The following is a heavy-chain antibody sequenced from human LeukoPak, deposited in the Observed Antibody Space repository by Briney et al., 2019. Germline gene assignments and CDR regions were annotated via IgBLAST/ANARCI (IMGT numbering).Heavy chain of an antibody. D-gene: IGHD6-19*01. V-gene: IGHV3-21*01. CDR1: GFTFSSYT. J-gene: IGHJ4*02. CDR3: ARDSQGAVAGASMGDY. Sequence: PGGSLRLSCAASGFTFSSYTMNWVRQAPGKGLEWVSLISSSSSYIFYADSVKGRFTISRDNAKKSLYLQMNSLRAEDTAVYYCARDSQGAVAGASMGDYWGQGTLVTVSS. CDR2: ISSSSSYI.